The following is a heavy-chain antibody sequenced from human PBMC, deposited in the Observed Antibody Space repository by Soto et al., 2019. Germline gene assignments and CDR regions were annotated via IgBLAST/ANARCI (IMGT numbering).Heavy chain of an antibody. CDR3: VRRVSGNYDY. V-gene: IGHV3-74*01. CDR2: IKTDGTYA. Sequence: EVQLVESGGALVQPGGSLRLSCAASGFTFSTYWMHWVRQAPGKGLLWVSRIKTDGTYATYADSVKGRFTISRDNSKNTLYLQMGSLRAEDMAVYYCVRRVSGNYDYWGQGTLVTVSS. D-gene: IGHD1-7*01. CDR1: GFTFSTYW. J-gene: IGHJ4*02.